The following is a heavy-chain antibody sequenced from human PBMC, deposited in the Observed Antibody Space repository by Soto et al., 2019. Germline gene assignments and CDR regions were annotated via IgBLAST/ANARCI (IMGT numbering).Heavy chain of an antibody. J-gene: IGHJ6*02. Sequence: QVQLQESGPGLVKPSQTLSLTCTVSGGSISSGDYYWSWIRQPPGKGLEWIGYIYYSGSTYYNPSLKSRVTIPVDTSKNQFSLKLSSVTAADTAVYYCASLGSKLSHYYGMDVWGQGTTVTVSS. D-gene: IGHD2-2*01. CDR1: GGSISSGDYY. CDR2: IYYSGST. V-gene: IGHV4-30-4*01. CDR3: ASLGSKLSHYYGMDV.